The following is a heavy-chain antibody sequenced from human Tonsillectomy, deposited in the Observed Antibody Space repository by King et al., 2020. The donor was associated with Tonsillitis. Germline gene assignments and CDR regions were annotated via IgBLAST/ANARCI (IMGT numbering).Heavy chain of an antibody. D-gene: IGHD3/OR15-3a*01. CDR1: GFTFDDYG. CDR2: LNWNGGST. J-gene: IGHJ4*02. CDR3: ARGGLVEYYFDY. V-gene: IGHV3-20*04. Sequence: VQLVESGGGVVRPGGSLRLSCAASGFTFDDYGMSWVRQAPGKGLEWVSTLNWNGGSTGYADSGKGRFTISRDNAKNSLYLQMNSLGAEDTALYYCARGGLVEYYFDYWGQGTLVTVSS.